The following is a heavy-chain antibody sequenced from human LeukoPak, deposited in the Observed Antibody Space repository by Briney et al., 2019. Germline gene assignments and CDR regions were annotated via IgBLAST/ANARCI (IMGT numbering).Heavy chain of an antibody. CDR1: GFTFDDYA. J-gene: IGHJ4*02. Sequence: PGGSLRLSCAASGFTFDDYAMHRVRQAPGKGLEWVSGISWNSGSIGYADSVKGRFTISRDNAKNSLYLQMNSLRAEDMALYYCAKMAAAGTDYYFDYWGQGTLVTVSS. D-gene: IGHD6-13*01. CDR3: AKMAAAGTDYYFDY. V-gene: IGHV3-9*03. CDR2: ISWNSGSI.